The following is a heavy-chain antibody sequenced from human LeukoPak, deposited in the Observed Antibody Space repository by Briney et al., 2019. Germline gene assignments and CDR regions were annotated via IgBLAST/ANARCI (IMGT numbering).Heavy chain of an antibody. CDR2: IIPIFGTA. CDR3: ARVGTYYYDSSGYYGTPHDWFDP. J-gene: IGHJ5*02. Sequence: ASVKVSCKASGGTFSSYAISWVRQAPGQGLESMGRIIPIFGTANYAQKFQGRVTITADKSTSTAYMELSSLRSEDTAVYYCARVGTYYYDSSGYYGTPHDWFDPWGQGTLVTVSS. D-gene: IGHD3-22*01. CDR1: GGTFSSYA. V-gene: IGHV1-69*06.